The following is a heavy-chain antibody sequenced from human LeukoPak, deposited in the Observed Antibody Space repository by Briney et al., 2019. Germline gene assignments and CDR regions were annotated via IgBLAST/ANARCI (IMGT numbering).Heavy chain of an antibody. V-gene: IGHV3-53*01. CDR2: LYSGGST. J-gene: IGHJ4*02. CDR1: GFTVSSND. D-gene: IGHD3-22*01. CDR3: ASSHHYYDSSGHDY. Sequence: GGSLRLSCAASGFTVSSNDMTWVRQAPGKGLEWVSVLYSGGSTYYTDSLKGRLTISRDNSNNTLYLQMNSLRGEDTAVYYCASSHHYYDSSGHDYGGQGTLVTVS.